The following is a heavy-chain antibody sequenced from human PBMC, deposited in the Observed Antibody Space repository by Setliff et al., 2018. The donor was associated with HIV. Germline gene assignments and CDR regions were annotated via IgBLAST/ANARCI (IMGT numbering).Heavy chain of an antibody. V-gene: IGHV3-7*03. Sequence: LRLSCAGSGFTFSNYYMSWVRQAPGKGLEWVADIKEDGSRKYYVDSVKGRFTISRDNAKNSVYLQMNSLRGEDTAVYYCAKVTSSGRWNSDLDSWGQGTLVTVSS. D-gene: IGHD6-19*01. CDR3: AKVTSSGRWNSDLDS. J-gene: IGHJ4*02. CDR1: GFTFSNYY. CDR2: IKEDGSRK.